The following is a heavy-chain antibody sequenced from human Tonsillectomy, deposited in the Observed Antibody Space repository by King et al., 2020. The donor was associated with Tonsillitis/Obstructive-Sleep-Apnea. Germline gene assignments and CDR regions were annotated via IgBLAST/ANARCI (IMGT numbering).Heavy chain of an antibody. V-gene: IGHV4-39*01. CDR2: IYYSGTT. J-gene: IGHJ4*03. D-gene: IGHD6-6*01. Sequence: LQLQESGPGLVKPSETLSLTCTVSGDSISSSLYYWGWIRQPPGKGLEWIATIYYSGTTYYNPSLTSRVTISVATSKNQFSLNLNSVTAADTAVYYCVGHLRDSSWGDYFYLIDGWGQGTLVTVSS. CDR3: VGHLRDSSWGDYFYLIDG. CDR1: GDSISSSLYY.